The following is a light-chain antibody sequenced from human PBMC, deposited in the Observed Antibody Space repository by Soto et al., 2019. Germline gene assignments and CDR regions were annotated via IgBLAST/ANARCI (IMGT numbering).Light chain of an antibody. J-gene: IGKJ2*01. Sequence: EIVLTQSPGTLSLSPGERATLSCRTSRSDRNTYLAWYQQKPGQAPRLLIYGASSRATGIPDRFSGSGSGTDFTLTISRLEPEDFALYYCQQYGASPPVYAFGQGTKLEIK. V-gene: IGKV3-20*01. CDR1: RSDRNTY. CDR3: QQYGASPPVYA. CDR2: GAS.